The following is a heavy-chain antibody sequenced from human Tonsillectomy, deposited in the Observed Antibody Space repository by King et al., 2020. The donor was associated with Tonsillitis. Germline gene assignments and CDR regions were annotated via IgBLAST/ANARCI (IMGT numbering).Heavy chain of an antibody. Sequence: VQLQQWGAGLLKPSETLSLTCAVYGGSFSGYYWSWIRQPPGKGLERIGEINHSGSTNYNPSLKSRVTISVDTSKNQFSLKLSSVTAADTAVYYCARVASYYYDSSGYPYYFDYWGQGTLVTVSS. V-gene: IGHV4-34*01. CDR2: INHSGST. CDR3: ARVASYYYDSSGYPYYFDY. D-gene: IGHD3-22*01. J-gene: IGHJ4*02. CDR1: GGSFSGYY.